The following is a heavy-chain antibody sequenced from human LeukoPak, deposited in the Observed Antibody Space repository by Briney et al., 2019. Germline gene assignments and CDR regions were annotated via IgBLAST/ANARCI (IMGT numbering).Heavy chain of an antibody. Sequence: SETLSLTCTVSGGSINNYYWSWIRQPPGKGLEWIGYIYYSGSTNYNPSLKSRVTISIDTSKNQFSLKLSSVTAADTAVYYCAKSSGSYYNVDFDYWGQGTLVTVSS. CDR3: AKSSGSYYNVDFDY. D-gene: IGHD3-10*01. J-gene: IGHJ4*02. CDR1: GGSINNYY. V-gene: IGHV4-59*01. CDR2: IYYSGST.